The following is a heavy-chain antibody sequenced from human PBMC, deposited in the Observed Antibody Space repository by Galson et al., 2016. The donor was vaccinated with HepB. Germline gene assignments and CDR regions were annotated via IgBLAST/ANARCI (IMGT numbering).Heavy chain of an antibody. V-gene: IGHV4-39*01. Sequence: SETLSLTCTVSGGPISSGSYYWGWIRQPPGKGLEWIGSVYYSDITYYNPSLKNRVTMSVDTSKNQFSLKLTSVTATDTAVYYCARHPQGFYFDYWGQGTLVTVSS. CDR3: ARHPQGFYFDY. J-gene: IGHJ4*02. CDR2: VYYSDIT. CDR1: GGPISSGSYY.